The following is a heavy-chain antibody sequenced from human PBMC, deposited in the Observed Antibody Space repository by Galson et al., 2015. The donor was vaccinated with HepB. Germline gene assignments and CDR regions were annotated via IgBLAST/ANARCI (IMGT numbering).Heavy chain of an antibody. J-gene: IGHJ5*02. CDR2: ISSSSSTI. Sequence: SLRLSCAASGFTFSSYSMNWVRQAPGKGLEWVSYISSSSSTIYYADSVKGRFTISRDNAKNSLYLQMNSLRDEDTAVYYCARDSLGYCSGGSCDPGDNWFDPWGQGTLVTVSS. CDR1: GFTFSSYS. CDR3: ARDSLGYCSGGSCDPGDNWFDP. V-gene: IGHV3-48*02. D-gene: IGHD2-15*01.